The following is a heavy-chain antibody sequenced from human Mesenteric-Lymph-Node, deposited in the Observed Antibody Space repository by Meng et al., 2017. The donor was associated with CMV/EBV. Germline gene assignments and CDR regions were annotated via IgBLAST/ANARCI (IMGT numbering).Heavy chain of an antibody. Sequence: GESLKISCAASGFTFSSYAMSWVRQAPGKGLEWVSSINGSTGNTFNADSVKGRFTISRDYCKNTLYLQMNSLRAEDTAVYYCARDGVEMATIGANRNDYWGQGTLVTVSS. J-gene: IGHJ4*02. D-gene: IGHD5-24*01. CDR2: INGSTGNT. CDR1: GFTFSSYA. V-gene: IGHV3-23*01. CDR3: ARDGVEMATIGANRNDY.